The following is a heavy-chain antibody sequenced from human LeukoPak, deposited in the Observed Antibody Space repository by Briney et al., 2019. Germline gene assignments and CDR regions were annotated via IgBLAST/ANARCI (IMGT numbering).Heavy chain of an antibody. CDR1: GFTSFNFS. CDR3: ARDNIWAFDI. D-gene: IGHD3-9*01. J-gene: IGHJ3*02. Sequence: GGSLRLSCEASGFTSFNFSMNWVRKAPGKGLEWVSHIRSDGTITYADSEKGRFTISRDDAKTSVYLQLNSLRDEDTAIYYCARDNIWAFDIWGQGTMVTVSS. V-gene: IGHV3-48*02. CDR2: IRSDGTI.